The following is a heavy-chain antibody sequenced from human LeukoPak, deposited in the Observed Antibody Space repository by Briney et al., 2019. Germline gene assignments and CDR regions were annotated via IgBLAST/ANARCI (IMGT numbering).Heavy chain of an antibody. CDR3: ARHYGSGKLDY. D-gene: IGHD3-10*01. CDR2: IYYSGST. J-gene: IGHJ4*02. CDR1: GGSISSYY. V-gene: IGHV4-39*01. Sequence: SETLSLTCTVSGGSISSYYWGWIRQPPGKGLEWIGSIYYSGSTYYNPSLKSRVTISVDTSKNQFSLKLSSVTAADTAVYYCARHYGSGKLDYWGQGTLVTVSS.